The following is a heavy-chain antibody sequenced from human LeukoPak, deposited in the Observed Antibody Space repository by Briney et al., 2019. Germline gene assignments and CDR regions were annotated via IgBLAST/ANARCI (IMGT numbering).Heavy chain of an antibody. J-gene: IGHJ5*02. D-gene: IGHD1-26*01. CDR3: ARDAIVGATNWFDP. CDR2: IYYSGST. V-gene: IGHV4-59*01. CDR1: GGSISDYS. Sequence: SETLSLTCTVSGGSISDYSWSWIRQPPGKGLEWIGYIYYSGSTNYNPSLKSRVTISLDTSKNQFSLKLSSVTAADTAVYYCARDAIVGATNWFDPWGQGTLVTVSS.